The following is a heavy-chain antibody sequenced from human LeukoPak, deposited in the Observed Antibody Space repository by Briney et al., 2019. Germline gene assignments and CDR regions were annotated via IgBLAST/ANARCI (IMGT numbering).Heavy chain of an antibody. CDR1: GFTFSSYS. J-gene: IGHJ4*02. CDR3: ARAHNWKYGTFDY. V-gene: IGHV3-21*01. Sequence: GGSLRLSCAASGFTFSSYSMNWVRQAPGKGLEWVSSISSSSSYIYYADSVKGRFTISRDNAKNSLYLQMNSLRAEDTAVYYCARAHNWKYGTFDYWAREPWSPSPQ. CDR2: ISSSSSYI. D-gene: IGHD1-7*01.